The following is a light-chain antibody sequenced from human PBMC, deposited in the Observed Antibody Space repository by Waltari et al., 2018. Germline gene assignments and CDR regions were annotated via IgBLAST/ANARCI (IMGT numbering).Light chain of an antibody. CDR2: GAS. V-gene: IGKV3-20*01. Sequence: VLTQSPGTLALSPGERAPLSCRASQSLTKKYLAWYQQKPCQAPRLLIYGASSRAAGIPDRFSGSGSGTDFTLTINRLEHEDFAVYYCQQYGSSVMYTFGQGTKLEIK. J-gene: IGKJ2*01. CDR3: QQYGSSVMYT. CDR1: QSLTKKY.